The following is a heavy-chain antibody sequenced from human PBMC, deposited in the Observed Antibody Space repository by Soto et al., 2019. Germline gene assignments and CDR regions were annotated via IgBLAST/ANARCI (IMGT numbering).Heavy chain of an antibody. CDR1: GYSFTSYL. Sequence: PGESLKISCKGSGYSFTSYLIGWVRQMPGKGLEWMGIIYPGDSDTRYSPSLQGQVTISADKSISTAYLQWSSLKASDTAMYYCARSLDSYGDYVPYFDYWGQGTLVTVSS. J-gene: IGHJ4*02. V-gene: IGHV5-51*01. CDR2: IYPGDSDT. D-gene: IGHD4-17*01. CDR3: ARSLDSYGDYVPYFDY.